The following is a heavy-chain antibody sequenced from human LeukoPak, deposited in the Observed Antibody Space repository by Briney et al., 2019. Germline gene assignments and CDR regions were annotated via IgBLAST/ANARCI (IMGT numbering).Heavy chain of an antibody. Sequence: PSEALSLTCAVYGVSFSGYYWSWIRQPPGKGLEWIGEINHSGSTNYNLSLKSRVTISVDTSKNQFSLKLSSVTAADTAVYYCARGRYTHYDFWSGYYIPRYYFDYWGQGTLVTVSS. J-gene: IGHJ4*02. CDR3: ARGRYTHYDFWSGYYIPRYYFDY. D-gene: IGHD3-3*01. CDR2: INHSGST. V-gene: IGHV4-34*01. CDR1: GVSFSGYY.